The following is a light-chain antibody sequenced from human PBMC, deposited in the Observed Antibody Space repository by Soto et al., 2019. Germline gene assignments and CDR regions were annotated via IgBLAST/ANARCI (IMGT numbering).Light chain of an antibody. Sequence: QSALTQPPSASGSPGQSVTISCAGTGSDIAVYDFVSWYQQHPDKAPKLIIYEVYKRPSGVPDRFSASKSGNAASLTVSALQAEDEADYYCSSFAGDNTLVFGGGTKLTVL. V-gene: IGLV2-8*01. J-gene: IGLJ2*01. CDR2: EVY. CDR1: GSDIAVYDF. CDR3: SSFAGDNTLV.